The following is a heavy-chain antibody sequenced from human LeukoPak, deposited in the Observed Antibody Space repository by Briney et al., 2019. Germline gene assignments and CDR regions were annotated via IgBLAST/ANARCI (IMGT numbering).Heavy chain of an antibody. J-gene: IGHJ4*02. Sequence: GGSLRLSCAASGFTFSSYLMHWVRQAPGKGLVWVSRINSDGSSTSYADSVKGRFTVSRDNSKNTMYLQMNSLRAEDTAVYYCAKVYNDFWSGSGYFDNWGQGTLVTVSS. CDR3: AKVYNDFWSGSGYFDN. D-gene: IGHD3-3*01. V-gene: IGHV3-74*01. CDR1: GFTFSSYL. CDR2: INSDGSST.